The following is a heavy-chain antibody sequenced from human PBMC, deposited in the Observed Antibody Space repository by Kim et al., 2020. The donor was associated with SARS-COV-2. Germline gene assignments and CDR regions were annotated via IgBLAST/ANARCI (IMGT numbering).Heavy chain of an antibody. Sequence: GESLKISCKGSGYSFTSYWIGWVRQMPGKGLEWMGIIYPGDSDTRYSPSFQGQVTISADKSISTAYLQWSSLKASDTAMYYCARQGSGGWESYYYYGMDVWGQGTTVTVSS. D-gene: IGHD6-19*01. CDR3: ARQGSGGWESYYYYGMDV. J-gene: IGHJ6*02. CDR2: IYPGDSDT. CDR1: GYSFTSYW. V-gene: IGHV5-51*01.